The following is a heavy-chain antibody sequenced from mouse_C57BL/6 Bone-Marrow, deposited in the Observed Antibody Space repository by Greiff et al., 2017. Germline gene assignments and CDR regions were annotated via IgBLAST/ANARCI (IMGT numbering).Heavy chain of an antibody. CDR1: GYTFTSYT. CDR2: INPSSGYT. V-gene: IGHV1-4*01. Sequence: QVHLKQSGAELARPGASVKMSCKASGYTFTSYTMHWVKQRPGQGLEWIGYINPSSGYTKYNQKFKDKATLTADKSSSTAYMQLSSLTSEDSAVYYCARKVATDYWGQGTTLTVSS. J-gene: IGHJ2*01. D-gene: IGHD1-1*02. CDR3: ARKVATDY.